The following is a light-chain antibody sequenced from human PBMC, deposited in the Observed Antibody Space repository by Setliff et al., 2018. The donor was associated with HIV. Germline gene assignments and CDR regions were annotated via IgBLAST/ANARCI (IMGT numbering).Light chain of an antibody. J-gene: IGLJ1*01. CDR3: SSYTSTSAYV. CDR2: GVT. Sequence: QSVLTQPASVSASPGQSITISCTGTSSDIGGYNYVSWYQQHPGKAPKLIIYGVTKRSSGVSNRFSGSKAGTTASLTISGLQAEDEADYYCSSYTSTSAYVFGTGTKVTV. CDR1: SSDIGGYNY. V-gene: IGLV2-14*03.